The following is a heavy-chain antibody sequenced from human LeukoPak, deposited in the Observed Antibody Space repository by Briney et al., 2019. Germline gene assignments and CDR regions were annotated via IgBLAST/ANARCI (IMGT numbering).Heavy chain of an antibody. Sequence: PGGSLRLSCAASGFTFDDYGMSWVRQAPGKGLEWVSGINWNGDSTGYADSVKGRFTISRDNAKNSLYLQMNSLRAEDTALYYCARELSSSRGPFFDPWGQGTLVTVSS. CDR2: INWNGDST. V-gene: IGHV3-20*04. D-gene: IGHD6-13*01. CDR1: GFTFDDYG. CDR3: ARELSSSRGPFFDP. J-gene: IGHJ5*02.